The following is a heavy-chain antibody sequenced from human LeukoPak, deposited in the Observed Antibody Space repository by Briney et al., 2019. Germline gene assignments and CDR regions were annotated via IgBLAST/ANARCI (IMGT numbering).Heavy chain of an antibody. D-gene: IGHD4-17*01. J-gene: IGHJ4*02. CDR2: ISGSGGST. V-gene: IGHV3-23*01. CDR3: AKDDYGEFDY. CDR1: XXXXSXXA. Sequence: GXLRLSCAXXXXXXSXXAMXXXRXXXXXXXXXVSAISGSGGSTYYADSVKGRFTISRDNSKNTLYLQMNSLRAEDTAVYYCAKDDYGEFDYWGQGTLVTVSS.